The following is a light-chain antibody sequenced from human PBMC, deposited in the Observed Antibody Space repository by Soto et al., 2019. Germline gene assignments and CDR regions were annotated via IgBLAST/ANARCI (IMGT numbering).Light chain of an antibody. CDR2: GAS. V-gene: IGKV1-39*01. J-gene: IGKJ1*01. Sequence: DIQMTQSPSSLSASVGDRVTITCRASQNIGSSLNWYQQKPGKAPKALIYGASSLRSGVPSRFSGSGSETDFTLTISSLQPDDFATYYCQQSSTATRTFGRGTKVEIK. CDR1: QNIGSS. CDR3: QQSSTATRT.